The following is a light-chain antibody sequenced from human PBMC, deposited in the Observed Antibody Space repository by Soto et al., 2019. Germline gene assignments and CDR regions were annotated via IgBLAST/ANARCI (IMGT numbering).Light chain of an antibody. V-gene: IGKV3-11*01. Sequence: EIVLTQSPGTLSLSPGEGATLSCRASQSISSHLAWYQQKPGQAPRLLMYDASKRATGIPARFSGSGSGTDFTLTISSLAPEDFAVYYCQQRPNWPLTFGGGTKVEIK. CDR3: QQRPNWPLT. J-gene: IGKJ4*01. CDR2: DAS. CDR1: QSISSH.